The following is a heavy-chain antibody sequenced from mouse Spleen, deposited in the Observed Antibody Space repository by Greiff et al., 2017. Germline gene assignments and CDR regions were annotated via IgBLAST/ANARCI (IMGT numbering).Heavy chain of an antibody. CDR3: TLFPYGSYAMDY. J-gene: IGHJ4*01. CDR2: IDPENGDT. Sequence: EVKLQQSGAELVRPGASVKLSCTASGFNIKDDYMHWVKQRPEQGLEWIGWIDPENGDTEYASKFQGKATITADTSSNTAYLQLSSLTSEDTAVYYCTLFPYGSYAMDYWGQGTSVTVSS. V-gene: IGHV14-4*01. CDR1: GFNIKDDY. D-gene: IGHD2-2*01.